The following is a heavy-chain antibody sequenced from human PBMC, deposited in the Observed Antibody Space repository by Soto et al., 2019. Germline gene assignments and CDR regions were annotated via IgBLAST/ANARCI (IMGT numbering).Heavy chain of an antibody. D-gene: IGHD5-12*01. Sequence: SETLSLTCTVSGGSISSSSYYWGWIRQPPGKGLEWIGSIYYSGSTYYNPSLKSRVTISVDTSKNQFSLKLSSVTAADTAVYYCARQRAADIVATIDYWGQGTLVTVSS. CDR1: GGSISSSSYY. CDR3: ARQRAADIVATIDY. CDR2: IYYSGST. J-gene: IGHJ4*02. V-gene: IGHV4-39*01.